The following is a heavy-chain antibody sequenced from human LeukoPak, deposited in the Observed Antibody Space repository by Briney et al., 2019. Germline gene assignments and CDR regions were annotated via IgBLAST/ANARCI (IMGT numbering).Heavy chain of an antibody. J-gene: IGHJ4*02. CDR2: ISAYNGNT. D-gene: IGHD5-18*01. CDR1: GYTFTSYG. V-gene: IGHV1-18*01. CDR3: ARDKRDTSYGNFDY. Sequence: ALVKVSCKASGYTFTSYGISWVRQAPGQGLEWMGWISAYNGNTNYAQKLQGRVTMTTDTSTSTAYMELRSLRSDDTAVYYCARDKRDTSYGNFDYWGQGTLVTVSS.